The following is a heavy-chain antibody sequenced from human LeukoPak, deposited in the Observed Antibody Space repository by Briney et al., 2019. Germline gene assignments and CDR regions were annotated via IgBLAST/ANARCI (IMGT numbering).Heavy chain of an antibody. D-gene: IGHD2-2*01. CDR1: GGSISSGSYY. V-gene: IGHV4-61*02. Sequence: SETLSFTCTVSGGSISSGSYYWSWIRQPAGKGLEWIGRIYTSGSTNYNPSLKSRVTISVDTSKNQFSLKLSSVTAADTAVYYCARDPGYCSSTSCYPVWGQGTLVTVSS. J-gene: IGHJ4*02. CDR3: ARDPGYCSSTSCYPV. CDR2: IYTSGST.